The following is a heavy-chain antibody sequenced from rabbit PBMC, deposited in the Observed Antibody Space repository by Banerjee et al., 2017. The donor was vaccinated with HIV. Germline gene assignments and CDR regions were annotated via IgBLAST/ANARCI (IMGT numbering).Heavy chain of an antibody. D-gene: IGHD6-1*01. Sequence: QEQLVESGGGLVKPGASLTLTCKTSGFSFSSALPMCWVRQAPGKGLEWIASIDTGDGGSYYASWAKGRFTISLDNAQNTVFLQMTSLTVADTATYFCARTHGYAGLDLWGPGTLVTVS. V-gene: IGHV1S45*01. CDR1: GFSFSSALP. J-gene: IGHJ3*01. CDR2: IDTGDGGS. CDR3: ARTHGYAGLDL.